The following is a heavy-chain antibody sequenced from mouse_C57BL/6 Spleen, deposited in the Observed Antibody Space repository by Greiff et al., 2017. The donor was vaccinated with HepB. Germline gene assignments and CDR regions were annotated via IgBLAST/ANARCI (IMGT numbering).Heavy chain of an antibody. CDR1: GYSITSGYY. J-gene: IGHJ4*01. D-gene: IGHD1-1*01. CDR2: ISYDGSN. CDR3: ARESEITTVPYAMDY. Sequence: EVQLQESGPGLVKPSQSLSLTCSVTGYSITSGYYWNWIRQFPGNKLEWMGYISYDGSNNYNPSLKNRISITRDTSKNQFFLKLNSVTTKDTATYYCARESEITTVPYAMDYWGQGTSVTVSS. V-gene: IGHV3-6*01.